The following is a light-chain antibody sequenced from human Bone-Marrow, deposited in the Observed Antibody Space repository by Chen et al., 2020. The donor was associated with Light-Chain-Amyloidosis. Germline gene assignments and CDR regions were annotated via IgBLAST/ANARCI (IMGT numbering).Light chain of an antibody. Sequence: SYELTQPPSVSVSPGQTARITCSGDDLPTKYAYWYQEKPGQAPVLVIHRDTERPSGISERFSCSSSGTTATLTISGVQADDEADYHCQSAESSGNYEVIFGGGTKLTVL. J-gene: IGLJ2*01. V-gene: IGLV3-25*03. CDR2: RDT. CDR1: DLPTKY. CDR3: QSAESSGNYEVI.